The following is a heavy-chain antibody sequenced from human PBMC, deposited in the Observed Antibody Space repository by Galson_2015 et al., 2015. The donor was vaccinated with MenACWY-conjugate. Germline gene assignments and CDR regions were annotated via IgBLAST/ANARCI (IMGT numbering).Heavy chain of an antibody. D-gene: IGHD3-10*01. V-gene: IGHV1-18*01. CDR1: DDRFTSYG. Sequence: SVKVSCKASDDRFTSYGISWVRQAPGQGLEWMGWISGYNGDTHYAQKFEGRVTMTTDTSTSTAYMELRSLRSDDAAVYYCARDLDVNYPPHKVWVRGEAMAAWGKGPPFPVPS. CDR3: ARDLDVNYPPHKVWVRGEAMAA. J-gene: IGHJ6*03. CDR2: ISGYNGDT.